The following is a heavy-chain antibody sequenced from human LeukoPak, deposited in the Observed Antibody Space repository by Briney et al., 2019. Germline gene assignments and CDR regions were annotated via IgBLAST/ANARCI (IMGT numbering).Heavy chain of an antibody. V-gene: IGHV5-51*01. Sequence: GESLQISCQASGSLFTSYWIGWVRQLPGKGLEWMGIIYPGDSNIIYSPSFQGQVTISADKSITTAYLQWSSLKASDTAMYYCATGISRGPFDIWGQGTMVTASS. D-gene: IGHD1-14*01. J-gene: IGHJ3*02. CDR1: GSLFTSYW. CDR2: IYPGDSNI. CDR3: ATGISRGPFDI.